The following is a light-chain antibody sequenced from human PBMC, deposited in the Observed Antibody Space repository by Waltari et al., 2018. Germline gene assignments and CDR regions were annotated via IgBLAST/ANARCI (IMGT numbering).Light chain of an antibody. CDR1: LSIDDS. J-gene: IGKJ5*01. CDR2: GAS. V-gene: IGKV3-15*01. Sequence: EIVMTQSPATLSVARGGSATVACRASLSIDDSLAWYQQKPGQPPRLLILGASARDTGIPVRFSGSGSGTDFTLTITGLQSEDFATYFCQQSHSIPITFGQGTRLDIK. CDR3: QQSHSIPIT.